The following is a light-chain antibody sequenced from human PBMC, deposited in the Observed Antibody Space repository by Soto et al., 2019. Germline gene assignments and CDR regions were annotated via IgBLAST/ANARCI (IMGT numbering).Light chain of an antibody. Sequence: IVLTQSPATLSLSPGQRATLSCRASQSINIYLAWYQQKPCQAPRLLIYDATTRAAGIPARFSGSGSETDFTIIISSIESEDFAVYYCLQPRTWPWTFGEGTKVYI. CDR3: LQPRTWPWT. CDR2: DAT. CDR1: QSINIY. V-gene: IGKV3-11*01. J-gene: IGKJ1*01.